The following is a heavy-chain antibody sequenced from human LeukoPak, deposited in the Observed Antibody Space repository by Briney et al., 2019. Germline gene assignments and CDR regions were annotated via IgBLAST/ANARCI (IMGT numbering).Heavy chain of an antibody. CDR1: GGTFSSYA. Sequence: ASVKVSCKASGGTFSSYAISWVRQAPGRGLEWMGGIIPIFGTANYAQKFQGRVTITADESTSTAYMELSSLRSEDTAVYYCARDESRYYYDSSGYYPPHFDYWGQGTLVTVSS. D-gene: IGHD3-22*01. V-gene: IGHV1-69*13. CDR3: ARDESRYYYDSSGYYPPHFDY. CDR2: IIPIFGTA. J-gene: IGHJ4*02.